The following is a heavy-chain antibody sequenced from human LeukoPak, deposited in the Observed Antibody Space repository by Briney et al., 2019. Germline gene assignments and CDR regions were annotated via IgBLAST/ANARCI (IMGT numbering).Heavy chain of an antibody. V-gene: IGHV3-30*18. CDR2: ISYDGSNK. CDR1: GFTFSSYG. J-gene: IGHJ4*02. CDR3: AKDLRMGNFDWSRYYFDY. Sequence: GRSLRLSCAASGFTFSSYGMHWVRQAPGKGLEWVVVISYDGSNKYYADSVKGRFTISRDNSKNTLYLQMNSLRAEDTAVYYCAKDLRMGNFDWSRYYFDYWGQGTLVTVSS. D-gene: IGHD3-9*01.